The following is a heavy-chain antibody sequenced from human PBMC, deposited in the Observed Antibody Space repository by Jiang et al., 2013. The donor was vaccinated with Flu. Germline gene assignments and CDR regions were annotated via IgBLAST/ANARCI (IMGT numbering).Heavy chain of an antibody. D-gene: IGHD3-22*01. Sequence: LLKPSETLSLTCAVYGGSLSDYYWNWIRQPPGKGLEWTGEISHSGSPNYNPSLKSRVTISLDTSKNQFSLRLTSVTAADTAVYYCARGPYYYDRSSSYYRGSGFDIWGQGTMVTVSS. J-gene: IGHJ3*02. CDR1: GGSLSDYY. V-gene: IGHV4-34*01. CDR2: ISHSGSP. CDR3: ARGPYYYDRSSSYYRGSGFDI.